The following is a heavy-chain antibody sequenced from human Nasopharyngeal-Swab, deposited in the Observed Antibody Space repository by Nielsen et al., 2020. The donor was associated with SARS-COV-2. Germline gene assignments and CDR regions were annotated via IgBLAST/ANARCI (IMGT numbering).Heavy chain of an antibody. Sequence: PGKGLEWIGEINHSGSTNYNPSLKSRVTISVDTSKNQFSLKLSSVTAADTAVYYCARDGEGVAAPDYWGQGTLVTVSS. J-gene: IGHJ4*02. CDR2: INHSGST. V-gene: IGHV4-34*01. CDR3: ARDGEGVAAPDY. D-gene: IGHD2-15*01.